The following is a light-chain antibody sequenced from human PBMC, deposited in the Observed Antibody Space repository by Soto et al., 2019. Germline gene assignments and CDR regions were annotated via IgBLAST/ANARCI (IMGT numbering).Light chain of an antibody. CDR1: QTISSY. J-gene: IGKJ4*01. CDR3: QQSSSFPLT. V-gene: IGKV1-39*01. CDR2: AAS. Sequence: DIPMTQSPSSLSASVGDRVTITCRASQTISSYLNWYQQKPGKAPKLLIYAASGLQSGVPSRFSGSGSGTDFTLIISSLQPEDFAIYYCQQSSSFPLTFGGGTKVEIK.